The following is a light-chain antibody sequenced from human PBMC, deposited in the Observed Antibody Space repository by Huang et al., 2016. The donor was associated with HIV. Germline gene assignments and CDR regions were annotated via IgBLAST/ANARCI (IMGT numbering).Light chain of an antibody. V-gene: IGKV3-20*01. CDR3: QQYGSSPPT. CDR2: GAS. J-gene: IGKJ1*01. Sequence: EIVLTQSPGTLSLSPGERATLSCRASQSISSSYLAWYHQQPGQAPRLVIYGASSRVSGIPDRFSGSGSGTDFTLTISRLEPEDFAVYYCQQYGSSPPTFGQGTKVE. CDR1: QSISSSY.